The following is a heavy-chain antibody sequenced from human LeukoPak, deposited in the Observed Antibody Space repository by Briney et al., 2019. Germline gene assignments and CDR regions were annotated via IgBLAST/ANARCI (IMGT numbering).Heavy chain of an antibody. CDR1: GYTLTELS. CDR2: FDPEDGET. Sequence: ASVKVSRTFSGYTLTELSMHWVRQAPGKGLEWMGGFDPEDGETIYSQKFQGRVTMTEDTSTDTAYMELSSLRSEDTAVYYCATGGITMIVAPKSGYAFDIWGQGTMVTVSS. V-gene: IGHV1-24*01. D-gene: IGHD3-22*01. CDR3: ATGGITMIVAPKSGYAFDI. J-gene: IGHJ3*02.